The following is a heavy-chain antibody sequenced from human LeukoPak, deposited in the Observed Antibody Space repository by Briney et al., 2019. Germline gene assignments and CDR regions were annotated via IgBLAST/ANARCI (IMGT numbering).Heavy chain of an antibody. Sequence: PSETLSLTCTVSGYSISSGYFWRWIRQPPGKGLEWIGTINNSGSTYYNASLESRVTISVDTSKNQFSLKLSSVTAADTAVYYCARRVGHDYWGQGTLVTVSS. CDR3: ARRVGHDY. D-gene: IGHD1-26*01. V-gene: IGHV4-38-2*02. J-gene: IGHJ4*02. CDR2: INNSGST. CDR1: GYSISSGYF.